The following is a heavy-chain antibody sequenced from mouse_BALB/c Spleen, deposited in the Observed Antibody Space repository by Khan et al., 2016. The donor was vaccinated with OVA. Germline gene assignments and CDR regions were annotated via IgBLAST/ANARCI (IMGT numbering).Heavy chain of an antibody. Sequence: VQQSGPELVKPGASVKMSCKASGYTFTDYYMKWMKQSHGKSLEWIGDINPNNGDTFYNQKFKGKATLTVDKSSSTAYTQLNSLTSEDSAVYYCARGLFDVWGAGTTVTVSS. J-gene: IGHJ1*01. CDR1: GYTFTDYY. CDR2: INPNNGDT. V-gene: IGHV1-26*01. CDR3: ARGLFDV.